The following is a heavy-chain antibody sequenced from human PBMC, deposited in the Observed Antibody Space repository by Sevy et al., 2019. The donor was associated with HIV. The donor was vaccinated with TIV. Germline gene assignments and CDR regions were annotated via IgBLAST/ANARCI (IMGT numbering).Heavy chain of an antibody. Sequence: ASVKVSCKASGGTFSSYAISWVRQAPGQGLEWMGGIIPIFSTANYAQKFQGRVTITADESTSTAYMELSSLRSEDTAVYYCARDYDSSGYYLFGAFDIWGQGTMVTVSS. J-gene: IGHJ3*02. CDR2: IIPIFSTA. D-gene: IGHD3-22*01. CDR3: ARDYDSSGYYLFGAFDI. CDR1: GGTFSSYA. V-gene: IGHV1-69*13.